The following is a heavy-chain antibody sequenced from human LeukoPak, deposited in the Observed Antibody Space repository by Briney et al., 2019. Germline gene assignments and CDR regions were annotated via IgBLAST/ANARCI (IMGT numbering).Heavy chain of an antibody. CDR3: AKLAGPTDF. CDR2: LTGSGGST. J-gene: IGHJ4*02. D-gene: IGHD4-11*01. CDR1: GFTFSSYA. V-gene: IGHV3-23*01. Sequence: TGGSLRLSCAASGFTFSSYAVSWVRQAPGRGLEWVSSLTGSGGSTFYADSVKGRFTISRDNSKNTLYLEMNSLRADDTAVYFCAKLAGPTDFWGRGTLVTVSS.